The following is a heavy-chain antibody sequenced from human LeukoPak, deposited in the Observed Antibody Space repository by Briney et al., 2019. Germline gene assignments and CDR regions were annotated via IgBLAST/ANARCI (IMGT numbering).Heavy chain of an antibody. J-gene: IGHJ6*02. CDR1: AFTFSSYA. D-gene: IGHD6-25*01. Sequence: PGGSLRLSCAASAFTFSSYAMSWVRQDPGKGLEWVSAISGSGGSTYYADSVKGRFTISRDNSKNTLYLQMNSLRAEDTAVYYCAKDHAATIRSYYYYGMDVWGQGTTVTVSS. CDR2: ISGSGGST. V-gene: IGHV3-23*01. CDR3: AKDHAATIRSYYYYGMDV.